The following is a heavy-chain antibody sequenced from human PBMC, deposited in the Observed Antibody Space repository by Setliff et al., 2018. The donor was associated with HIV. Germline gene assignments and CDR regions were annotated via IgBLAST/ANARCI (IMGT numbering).Heavy chain of an antibody. CDR3: ARVPVLYYYDSSGYYENWFDP. V-gene: IGHV1-3*01. CDR1: GYTFTSYA. J-gene: IGHJ5*02. CDR2: INAGNGNT. Sequence: EASVKVSCKASGYTFTSYAMHWVRQAPGQRLEWMGWINAGNGNTKYSQKFQGRVTIIRDTSASTAYMELSSLRSEDTAVYYCARVPVLYYYDSSGYYENWFDPWGQGTLVTVSS. D-gene: IGHD3-22*01.